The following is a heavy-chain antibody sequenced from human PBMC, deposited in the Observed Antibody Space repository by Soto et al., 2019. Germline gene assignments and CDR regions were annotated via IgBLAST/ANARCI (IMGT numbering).Heavy chain of an antibody. D-gene: IGHD4-4*01. CDR2: IKPDESEK. V-gene: IGHV3-7*01. CDR3: VRGGSKYAS. J-gene: IGHJ5*02. Sequence: PGGSLRLSCTASGFTFSDSWMTWVRQAPGKGLEWVARIKPDESEKKYADSVKGRLSISRDNAKNSMYLQMDSLRGEDTAVYYCVRGGSKYASWGQGTLVTVSS. CDR1: GFTFSDSW.